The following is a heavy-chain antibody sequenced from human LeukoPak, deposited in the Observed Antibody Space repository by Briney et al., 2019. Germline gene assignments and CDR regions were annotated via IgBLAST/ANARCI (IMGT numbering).Heavy chain of an antibody. V-gene: IGHV1-8*01. CDR3: ARGVVAAARLFYYYYYMDV. D-gene: IGHD6-6*01. CDR1: GYTITSYD. CDR2: MNPNSGNT. Sequence: ASVKVSCKASGYTITSYDINWVRQATGQGLEWMGWMNPNSGNTGYAQKFQGRVTMTRNTSISTAYMELSSLRSEDTAVYYCARGVVAAARLFYYYYYMDVWGKGTTVTVSS. J-gene: IGHJ6*03.